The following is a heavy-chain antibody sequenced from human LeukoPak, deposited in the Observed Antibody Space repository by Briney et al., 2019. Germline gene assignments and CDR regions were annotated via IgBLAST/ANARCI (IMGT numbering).Heavy chain of an antibody. CDR3: ARHFMSSYYFDY. J-gene: IGHJ4*02. CDR1: GXSISSSSYY. CDR2: IYYSGST. D-gene: IGHD6-6*01. Sequence: PSETLSLTWTVSGXSISSSSYYWGWIRQPPGKGLEWIGSIYYSGSTYYNPSLKSRVTISVDTSKNQFSLKLSSVTAADTAVYYCARHFMSSYYFDYWGQGSLVTVSS. V-gene: IGHV4-39*01.